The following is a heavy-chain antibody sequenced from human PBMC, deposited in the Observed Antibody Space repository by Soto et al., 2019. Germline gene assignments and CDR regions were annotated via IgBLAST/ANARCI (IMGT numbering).Heavy chain of an antibody. V-gene: IGHV4-59*01. CDR1: AGSLSNYY. CDR2: IYHTGST. D-gene: IGHD6-19*01. CDR3: ARGGRGSGLYFLYYFDL. J-gene: IGHJ4*02. Sequence: LSLTCSVSAGSLSNYYWTWIRQSPGKGLEWIGEIYHTGSTKYNPSLKSRVAISVDMSKNQFSLTLSSVTPADTAVYYCARGGRGSGLYFLYYFDLWGQGTLVTVSS.